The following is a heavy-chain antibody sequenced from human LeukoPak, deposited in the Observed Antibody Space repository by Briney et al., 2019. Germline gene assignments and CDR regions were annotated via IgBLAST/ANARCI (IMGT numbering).Heavy chain of an antibody. CDR3: ARYSGPSNWFDP. D-gene: IGHD1-26*01. Sequence: SETLSLTCTVYGGSISNYYWSWIRQPPGKGLEWIGYIYYSGSANYNPSLKSRVTISVATSKIQFSLKLTSVTAADTAVYYCARYSGPSNWFDPWGQGTLVTVSS. CDR1: GGSISNYY. J-gene: IGHJ5*02. V-gene: IGHV4-59*01. CDR2: IYYSGSA.